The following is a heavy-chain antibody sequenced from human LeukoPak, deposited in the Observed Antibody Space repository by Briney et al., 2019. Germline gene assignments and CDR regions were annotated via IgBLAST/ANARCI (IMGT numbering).Heavy chain of an antibody. CDR2: INPNSGGT. J-gene: IGHJ6*03. V-gene: IGHV1-2*02. CDR1: GYTFTGFH. CDR3: ARGPSSSWYDYYYYYMDV. Sequence: ASVKVSCKASGYTFTGFHMHWVRQAPGQGLEWMGWINPNSGGTNYAQKFQGRVTMTRDTSISTVYMELSRLRSDDTAVYYCARGPSSSWYDYYYYYMDVWGKGTTVTVSS. D-gene: IGHD6-13*01.